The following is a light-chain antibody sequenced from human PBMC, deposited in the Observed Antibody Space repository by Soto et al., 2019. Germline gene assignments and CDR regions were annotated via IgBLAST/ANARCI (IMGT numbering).Light chain of an antibody. Sequence: DIVMTQSPDSLAVSLGERATINCKSSQSLLYSSNNKNYLAWYQQKPGQPPKLLIYWASTRESGVPDRFSGSGSGTDFTLTISSLQAEDVAVYYCHQYYYTPSTLGQGTKLEIK. CDR3: HQYYYTPST. J-gene: IGKJ2*01. CDR2: WAS. V-gene: IGKV4-1*01. CDR1: QSLLYSSNNKNY.